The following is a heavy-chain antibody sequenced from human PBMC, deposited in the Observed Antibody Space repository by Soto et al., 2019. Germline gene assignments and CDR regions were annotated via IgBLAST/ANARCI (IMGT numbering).Heavy chain of an antibody. CDR3: ARDPCSGGSCFNNWFDS. CDR2: INDGNGNT. Sequence: ASLKVSCKASGYTFTSYSMHWVRQAPGQRLEWMGWINDGNGNTKYSPKFQGRVTITRDTSASTAYMELSSLRPEDTAVYYCARDPCSGGSCFNNWFDSWGQGTLVTVSS. J-gene: IGHJ5*01. D-gene: IGHD2-15*01. V-gene: IGHV1-3*01. CDR1: GYTFTSYS.